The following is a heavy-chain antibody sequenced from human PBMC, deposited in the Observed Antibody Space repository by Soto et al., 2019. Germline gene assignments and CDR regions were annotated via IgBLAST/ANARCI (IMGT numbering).Heavy chain of an antibody. CDR2: IYYSGST. Sequence: PSETLSLTCTVSGGSISSGGYYWSWIRQHPGKGLEWIGYIYYSGSTNYNPSLKSRVTISVDTSKNQFSLKLSSVTAADTAVYYCARALIVGATTRREYYYYYGMDVWGQGTTVTVSS. J-gene: IGHJ6*02. V-gene: IGHV4-61*08. D-gene: IGHD1-26*01. CDR3: ARALIVGATTRREYYYYYGMDV. CDR1: GGSISSGGYY.